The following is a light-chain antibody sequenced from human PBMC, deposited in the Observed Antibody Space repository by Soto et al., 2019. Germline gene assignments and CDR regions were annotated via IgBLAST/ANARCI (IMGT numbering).Light chain of an antibody. J-gene: IGKJ2*01. CDR1: LSVGSEY. V-gene: IGKV3-20*01. CDR3: QQYGNLMYP. CDR2: GAA. Sequence: DMVLTQSPGTLSLSPGERATLSGRAILSVGSEYLAWSQQQRGQDPRFLMYGAASRSTGIPDRFSGSGSGTDFTLTISRVEPEDSAVYYCQQYGNLMYPSGQGTKLEIK.